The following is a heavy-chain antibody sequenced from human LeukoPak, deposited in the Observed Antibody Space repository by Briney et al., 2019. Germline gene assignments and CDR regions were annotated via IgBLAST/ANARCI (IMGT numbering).Heavy chain of an antibody. Sequence: GASVKVSCKASGYTFTCYGISWVRQAPGQGLEWMGWISAYNGNTNYAQKLQGRVTMTTDTSTSTAYMELRSLRSDDTAVYYCARAEGPRYYDFWSGHHDAFDIWGQGTMVTVSS. CDR3: ARAEGPRYYDFWSGHHDAFDI. V-gene: IGHV1-18*01. D-gene: IGHD3-3*01. CDR1: GYTFTCYG. J-gene: IGHJ3*02. CDR2: ISAYNGNT.